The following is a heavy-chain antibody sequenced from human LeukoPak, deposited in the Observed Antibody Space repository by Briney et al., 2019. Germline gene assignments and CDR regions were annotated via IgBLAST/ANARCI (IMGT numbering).Heavy chain of an antibody. D-gene: IGHD3-10*01. J-gene: IGHJ4*02. CDR3: ARLFFPATGALGDY. CDR2: ISYDGSNK. V-gene: IGHV3-30-3*01. Sequence: GGSLRLSCAASGFTFSSYAMHWVRQAPGKGLEWVAVISYDGSNKYYADSVKGRFTISRDNSKNTLYLQMNSLRAEDTAVYYCARLFFPATGALGDYWGQGTLVTVSS. CDR1: GFTFSSYA.